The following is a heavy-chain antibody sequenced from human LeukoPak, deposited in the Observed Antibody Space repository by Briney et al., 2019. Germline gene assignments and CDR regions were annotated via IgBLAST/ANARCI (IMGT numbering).Heavy chain of an antibody. CDR1: GFTFSSYA. CDR3: AKQRHYFHSIGYYYGNFDL. Sequence: GGSLRLSCAASGFTFSSYAMSWVRQAPGKGLEWVSAICGSGGSTYYADSVKGRFTISRDNSQNTLYLQMNSLRAEDTAVYYWAKQRHYFHSIGYYYGNFDLWGRGTLVTVSS. CDR2: ICGSGGST. V-gene: IGHV3-23*01. D-gene: IGHD3-22*01. J-gene: IGHJ2*01.